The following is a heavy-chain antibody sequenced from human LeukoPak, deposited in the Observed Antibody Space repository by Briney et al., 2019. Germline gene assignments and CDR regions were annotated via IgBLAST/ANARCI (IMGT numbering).Heavy chain of an antibody. CDR1: GFTFNDYY. V-gene: IGHV3-11*01. J-gene: IGHJ5*02. CDR3: ATDGAGFDT. CDR2: INIGGTNT. Sequence: GGSLRLSCAASGFTFNDYYMSWIRQAPGKGLEWLSYINIGGTNTHYADSVKGRFIISRDNAKKSLYLEMNNLRAEDTAVYYCATDGAGFDTWGQGVLVTVSS.